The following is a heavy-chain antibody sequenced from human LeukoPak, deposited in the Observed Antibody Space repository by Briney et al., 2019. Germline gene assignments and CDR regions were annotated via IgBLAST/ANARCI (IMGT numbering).Heavy chain of an antibody. CDR3: ATSMVRGVIYYYYMDV. CDR1: GFTFSSYE. Sequence: GGSLRLSCAASGFTFSSYEMNWVRQAPGKGLEWVSYISSSGSTIYYADSVKGRFTISRDNAKNSLYLQMNSLRAEDTAVYYCATSMVRGVIYYYYMDVWGKGTTVTVSS. D-gene: IGHD3-10*01. CDR2: ISSSGSTI. V-gene: IGHV3-48*03. J-gene: IGHJ6*03.